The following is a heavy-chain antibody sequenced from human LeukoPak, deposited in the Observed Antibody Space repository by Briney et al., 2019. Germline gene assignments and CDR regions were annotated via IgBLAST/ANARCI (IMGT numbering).Heavy chain of an antibody. J-gene: IGHJ4*02. CDR3: AKDTFWDMIVVVIWVGGFDY. CDR2: ISSGSEII. D-gene: IGHD3-22*01. V-gene: IGHV3-48*01. Sequence: GSLRLSCAASGFTFSTYNMNWVRPAPGKGLEWVSFISSGSEIIYYADSVKGRFTISRDNSKNTLYLQMNSLRAEDTAVYYCAKDTFWDMIVVVIWVGGFDYWGQGTLVTVSS. CDR1: GFTFSTYN.